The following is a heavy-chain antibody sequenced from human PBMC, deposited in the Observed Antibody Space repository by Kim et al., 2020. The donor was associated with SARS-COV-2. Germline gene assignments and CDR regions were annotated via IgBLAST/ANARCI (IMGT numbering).Heavy chain of an antibody. J-gene: IGHJ6*02. Sequence: GGSLRLSCAASGFTFSSYWMTWVRQAPGKGLEWVANIKEDGSEKYYVDSVKGRFTISRDNAKNSLYLQMSSLRAEDTAFYYCARDLTVVIRGLGRYYYGMDVWGQGTTVTVSS. D-gene: IGHD3-10*01. CDR2: IKEDGSEK. CDR1: GFTFSSYW. V-gene: IGHV3-7*01. CDR3: ARDLTVVIRGLGRYYYGMDV.